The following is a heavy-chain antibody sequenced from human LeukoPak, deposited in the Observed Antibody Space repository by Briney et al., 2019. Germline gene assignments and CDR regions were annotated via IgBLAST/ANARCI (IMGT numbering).Heavy chain of an antibody. D-gene: IGHD3-10*01. CDR1: GASISSHY. Sequence: PSETLSLTCTVSGASISSHYWSWIRQTPGEGLEWIGLFYYTGSTNYNPSLKSRVTISVDTSKNQFSLKLSSVTAADTAVYYCARGQGYYGSGSSSYDAFDIWGQGTMVTVSS. J-gene: IGHJ3*02. V-gene: IGHV4-59*11. CDR2: FYYTGST. CDR3: ARGQGYYGSGSSSYDAFDI.